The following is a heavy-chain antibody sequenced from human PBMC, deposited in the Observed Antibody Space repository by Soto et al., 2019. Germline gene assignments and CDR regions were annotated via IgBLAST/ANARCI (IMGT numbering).Heavy chain of an antibody. Sequence: ASVKVSCKASGYTFTGYYMHWVRQAPGQGLEWMGWINPNSGGTNYAQKFQGWVTMTRDTSISTAYMELSRLRSDDTAVYYCARDVWGRDYYYGMDVWGQGTTVTVSS. V-gene: IGHV1-2*04. CDR1: GYTFTGYY. CDR3: ARDVWGRDYYYGMDV. D-gene: IGHD7-27*01. CDR2: INPNSGGT. J-gene: IGHJ6*02.